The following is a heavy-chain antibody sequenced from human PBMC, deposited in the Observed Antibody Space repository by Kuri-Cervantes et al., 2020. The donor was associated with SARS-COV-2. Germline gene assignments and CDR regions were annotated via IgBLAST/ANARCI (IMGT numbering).Heavy chain of an antibody. J-gene: IGHJ4*02. CDR2: IYYSGST. V-gene: IGHV4-61*05. Sequence: GSLRLSCTVSGGSISSSSYYWGWIRQPPGKGLEWIGYIYYSGSTNYNPSLKSRVTISVDTSKNQFSLKLSSVTAADTAVYYCARVDGSWYFFYWGQGTLVTVSS. CDR3: ARVDGSWYFFY. CDR1: GGSISSSSYY. D-gene: IGHD6-13*01.